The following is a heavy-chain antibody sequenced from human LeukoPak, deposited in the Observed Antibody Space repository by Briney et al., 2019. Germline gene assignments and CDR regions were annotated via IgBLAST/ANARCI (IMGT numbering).Heavy chain of an antibody. J-gene: IGHJ5*02. CDR1: GYTFTGYY. CDR2: INPNSGGT. Sequence: ASVKVSCKASGYTFTGYYMHWVRQAPGQGLEWMGWINPNSGGTNYAQKFQGRVTMTRDPSISTAYMELSRLRSDDTAVYYCARWPSIAGWFDPWGQGTLVTVSS. CDR3: ARWPSIAGWFDP. V-gene: IGHV1-2*02. D-gene: IGHD6-6*01.